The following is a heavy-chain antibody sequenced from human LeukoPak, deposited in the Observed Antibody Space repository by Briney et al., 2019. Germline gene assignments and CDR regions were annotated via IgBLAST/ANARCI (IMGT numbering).Heavy chain of an antibody. Sequence: SQTLSLTCTVSGGTISSGAHYWSWIRQHPGKGLEWIGYINYSGNTYYNPSLKSQVTISADTSKNQFSLKVTSVTAADTAVYYCARGGSGEGYWGQGTLVTVSS. J-gene: IGHJ4*02. CDR1: GGTISSGAHY. V-gene: IGHV4-31*01. CDR2: INYSGNT. D-gene: IGHD3-10*01. CDR3: ARGGSGEGY.